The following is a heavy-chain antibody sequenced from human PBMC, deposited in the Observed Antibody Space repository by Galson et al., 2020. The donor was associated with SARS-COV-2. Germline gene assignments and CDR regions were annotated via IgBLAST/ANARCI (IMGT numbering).Heavy chain of an antibody. CDR3: ARGGRFLEWLLSKHYYYYMDV. CDR1: GGSFSGYY. J-gene: IGHJ6*03. Sequence: SETLSLTCAVYGGSFSGYYWSWIRQPPGKGLEWLGEINHSGSTNYNPSLKSRVTISVDTSKNQFSLKLSSVTAADTAVYYCARGGRFLEWLLSKHYYYYMDVWGKGTTVTVSS. V-gene: IGHV4-34*01. D-gene: IGHD3-3*01. CDR2: INHSGST.